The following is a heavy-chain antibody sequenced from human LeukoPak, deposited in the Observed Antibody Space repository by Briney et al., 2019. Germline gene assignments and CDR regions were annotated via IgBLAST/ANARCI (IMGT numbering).Heavy chain of an antibody. CDR3: ARAPSGWSDYWYFDL. CDR2: IYSGGVT. D-gene: IGHD6-19*01. Sequence: GGSLRLSCAASGFTVSSNYMSWVRQAPGKGLEWVSLIYSGGVTYYADSVKGRFIISRDNSKNTLFLQMNSLRAEDAAVYYCARAPSGWSDYWYFDLWGRGTLVTVSS. CDR1: GFTVSSNY. J-gene: IGHJ2*01. V-gene: IGHV3-53*01.